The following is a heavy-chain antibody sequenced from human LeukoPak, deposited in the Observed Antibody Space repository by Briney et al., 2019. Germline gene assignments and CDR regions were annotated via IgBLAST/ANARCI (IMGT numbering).Heavy chain of an antibody. D-gene: IGHD1-26*01. CDR1: EFPVGSNY. J-gene: IGHJ4*02. CDR3: ARDSGSYSAPDY. V-gene: IGHV3-66*01. Sequence: GGSLRLSCAASEFPVGSNYMTWVRQAPGKGLEWVSLIYSGGSTYYADSVKGRFTISRDNSKNTLYLQMNSLRAEDTAVYYCARDSGSYSAPDYWGQGTLVTVSS. CDR2: IYSGGST.